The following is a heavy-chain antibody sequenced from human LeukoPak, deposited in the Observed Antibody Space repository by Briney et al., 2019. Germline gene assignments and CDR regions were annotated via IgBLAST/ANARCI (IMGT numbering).Heavy chain of an antibody. V-gene: IGHV3-23*01. CDR3: AKGTITIFSARVGNWLDP. CDR1: GFTFSSYS. J-gene: IGHJ5*02. D-gene: IGHD3-9*01. CDR2: ISGSGGST. Sequence: PGGSLRLSCAASGFTFSSYSMNWVRQAPGKGLEWVSAISGSGGSTYYVDSVKGRFTISRDNSKNTLYLQMNSLRAEDTAVYYCAKGTITIFSARVGNWLDPWGQGTLVTVSS.